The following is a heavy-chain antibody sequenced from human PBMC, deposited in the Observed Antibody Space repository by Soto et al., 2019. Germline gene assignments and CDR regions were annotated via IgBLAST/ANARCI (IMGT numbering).Heavy chain of an antibody. CDR1: GGSISTYY. Sequence: SETLSLTCTVSGGSISTYYWSWIRQPPGKGLEWIGYIYYSGSTNYNPSPKSRVAISVDTSKSQFSLKLSSVTAADTAVYYCARHLGYCSGGSCYGLPGFDIWGQGTMVTVSS. D-gene: IGHD2-15*01. V-gene: IGHV4-59*08. CDR2: IYYSGST. CDR3: ARHLGYCSGGSCYGLPGFDI. J-gene: IGHJ3*02.